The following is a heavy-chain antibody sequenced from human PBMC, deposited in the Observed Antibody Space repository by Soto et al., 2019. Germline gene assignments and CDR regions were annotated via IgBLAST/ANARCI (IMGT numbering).Heavy chain of an antibody. CDR3: ARDLDVTTVTTSFDS. J-gene: IGHJ4*02. D-gene: IGHD4-17*01. V-gene: IGHV1-46*01. CDR1: GFTFSKYY. CDR2: INPSGRTT. Sequence: ASVKVSCKTSGFTFSKYYMHWLRQVPGQGLEWVGVINPSGRTTSYAQKFLGRVSVTRDASTATVYLELNSLRSTDTAVYYCARDLDVTTVTTSFDSWGQGTLVTVSS.